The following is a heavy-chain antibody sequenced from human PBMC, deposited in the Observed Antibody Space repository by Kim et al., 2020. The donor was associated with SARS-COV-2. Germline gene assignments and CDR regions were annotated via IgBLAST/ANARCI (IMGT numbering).Heavy chain of an antibody. CDR3: AKIIVDCSSTSCYLLGFDY. Sequence: GRFTISRDNSKNTLYLQMNSLRAEDTAVYYCAKIIVDCSSTSCYLLGFDYWGQGTLVTVSS. D-gene: IGHD2-2*01. J-gene: IGHJ4*02. V-gene: IGHV3-23*01.